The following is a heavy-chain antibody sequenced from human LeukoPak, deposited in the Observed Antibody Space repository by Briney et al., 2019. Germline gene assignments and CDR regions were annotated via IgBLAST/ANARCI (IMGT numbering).Heavy chain of an antibody. CDR1: SGSFSGYY. V-gene: IGHV4-34*01. Sequence: SETLSLTCAVYSGSFSGYYWSWIRQPPGKGLEWIGEFNHSGSTNYNPSLKSRVAISVDTSKNQFSLKLSSVTAADTAVYYCARGRTDYYDSSGYYSLYYFDYWGQGTLVTVSS. J-gene: IGHJ4*02. CDR3: ARGRTDYYDSSGYYSLYYFDY. D-gene: IGHD3-22*01. CDR2: FNHSGST.